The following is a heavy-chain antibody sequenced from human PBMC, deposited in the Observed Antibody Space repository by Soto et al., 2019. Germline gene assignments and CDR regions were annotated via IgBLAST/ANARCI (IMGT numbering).Heavy chain of an antibody. CDR3: ARMCYGSGSYREHRYYYYYGMDV. D-gene: IGHD3-10*01. J-gene: IGHJ6*02. CDR2: IFSNDEK. CDR1: GFSLSNARMG. V-gene: IGHV2-26*01. Sequence: SGPTLVNPTETLTLTCTVSGFSLSNARMGVSWIRQPPGKALEWLAHIFSNDEKSYSTSLKSRLTISKDTSKSQVVLTMTNMDPVDTATYYCARMCYGSGSYREHRYYYYYGMDVWGQGTTVTVSS.